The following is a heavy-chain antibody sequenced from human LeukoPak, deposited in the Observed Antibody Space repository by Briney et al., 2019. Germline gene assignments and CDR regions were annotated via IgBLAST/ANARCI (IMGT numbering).Heavy chain of an antibody. J-gene: IGHJ4*02. CDR2: IYYSGST. Sequence: SETLSLTCTVSGGSISSSNYYWGWIRHPPGKGLEWIGSIYYSGSTYYNPSLKSRVTISVDTSKNQFSLKLSSVTAADTAVYYCASQASSGWYVDYWGQGTLVTVSS. CDR1: GGSISSSNYY. V-gene: IGHV4-39*01. CDR3: ASQASSGWYVDY. D-gene: IGHD6-19*01.